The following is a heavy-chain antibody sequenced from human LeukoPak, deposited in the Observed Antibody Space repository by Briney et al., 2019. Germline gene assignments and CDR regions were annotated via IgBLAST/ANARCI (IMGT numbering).Heavy chain of an antibody. Sequence: ASVKTSCKASGYTFTSYGISWVRQAPGQGLEWMGWISAYNGNTNYAQKLQGRVTMTTDISTSTAYMELRSLRSDDTAVYYCARGEGAVAPSAFDIWGQGTMVTVSS. CDR1: GYTFTSYG. D-gene: IGHD6-19*01. V-gene: IGHV1-18*04. J-gene: IGHJ3*02. CDR2: ISAYNGNT. CDR3: ARGEGAVAPSAFDI.